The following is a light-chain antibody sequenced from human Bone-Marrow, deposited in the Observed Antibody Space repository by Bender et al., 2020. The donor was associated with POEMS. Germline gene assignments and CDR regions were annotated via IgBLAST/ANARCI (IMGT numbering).Light chain of an antibody. CDR1: ELPRQF. CDR2: KDV. V-gene: IGLV3-25*03. Sequence: SSDLTQPPSVSVSPGQTARITCSGDELPRQFTYCFQQKPGQAPVLVMYKDVERPSGIPERFAGSSSGTTVTLTISAVQAEDEADYYCQSAASSSSPWVFGGGTKLTVL. J-gene: IGLJ3*02. CDR3: QSAASSSSPWV.